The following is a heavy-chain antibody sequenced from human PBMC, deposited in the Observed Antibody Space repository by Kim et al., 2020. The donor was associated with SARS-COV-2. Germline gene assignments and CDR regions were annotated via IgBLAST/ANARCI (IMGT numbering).Heavy chain of an antibody. CDR1: GLTFSSYA. CDR3: ARDSDIVATNLPYYYMDV. J-gene: IGHJ6*03. Sequence: GGSLRLSCAASGLTFSSYAMHWVRQAPGKGLEWVAVISYDGSNKYYADSVKGRFTISRDNSKNTLYLQMNSLRAEDTAVYYCARDSDIVATNLPYYYMDV. D-gene: IGHD5-12*01. CDR2: ISYDGSNK. V-gene: IGHV3-30*04.